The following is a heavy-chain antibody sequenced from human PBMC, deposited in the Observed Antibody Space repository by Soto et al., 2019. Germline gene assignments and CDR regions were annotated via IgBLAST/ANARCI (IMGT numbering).Heavy chain of an antibody. CDR3: ARRWTTVSLGFDY. V-gene: IGHV4-39*01. CDR1: GGSISSSSYY. J-gene: IGHJ4*02. Sequence: SETLSLTCTVSGGSISSSSYYWGWIRQPPGKGLEWIGSIYYSGSTYYNPSLKSRVTISVDTSKNQFSLKLSSVTAADTAVYYCARRWTTVSLGFDYWGQGTLVTVSS. D-gene: IGHD4-17*01. CDR2: IYYSGST.